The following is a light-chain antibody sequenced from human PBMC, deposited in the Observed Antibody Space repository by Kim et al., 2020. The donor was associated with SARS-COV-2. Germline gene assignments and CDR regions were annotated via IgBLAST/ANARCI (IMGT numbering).Light chain of an antibody. CDR2: GAS. CDR3: QQYGSSPLT. J-gene: IGKJ5*01. Sequence: EIVLTQSPGTLSLSPGERGTLSCRASQSVSNKYLAWYQQRLGQAPRLLIYGASSRATGIPDRFSGSGSGTDFTLTISRLEPEDFAVYYCQQYGSSPLTFGQGTRLEI. CDR1: QSVSNKY. V-gene: IGKV3-20*01.